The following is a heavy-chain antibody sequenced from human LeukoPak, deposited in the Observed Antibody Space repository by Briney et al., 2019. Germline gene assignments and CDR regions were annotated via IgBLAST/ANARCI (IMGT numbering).Heavy chain of an antibody. D-gene: IGHD3-22*01. Sequence: SVKVSCKASGGTFSSYTISWVRQAPGQGLEWMGRIIPILGTANYAQKFQGRVTITTDESTSTAYMELSSLRSEDTAVYYCARDRTDYYDSSGEFDYWGQGTLVTVSS. CDR2: IIPILGTA. J-gene: IGHJ4*02. CDR1: GGTFSSYT. CDR3: ARDRTDYYDSSGEFDY. V-gene: IGHV1-69*16.